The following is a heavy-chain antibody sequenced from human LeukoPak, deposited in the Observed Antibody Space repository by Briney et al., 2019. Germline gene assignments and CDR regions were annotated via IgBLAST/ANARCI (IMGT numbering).Heavy chain of an antibody. CDR2: INHSGST. J-gene: IGHJ3*02. D-gene: IGHD3-22*01. CDR1: GGSFSGYY. CDR3: ARSDGSGLVRI. V-gene: IGHV4-34*01. Sequence: PSETLSLTCAVYGGSFSGYYWSWIRQPPGKGLEWIGEINHSGSTNYNPSLKSRVTISLDTSKNRFSLNLNSVTAADTAVYYCARSDGSGLVRIWGQGTMVTVSS.